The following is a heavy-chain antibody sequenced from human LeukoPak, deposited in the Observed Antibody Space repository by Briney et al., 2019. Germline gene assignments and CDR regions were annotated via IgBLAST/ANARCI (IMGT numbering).Heavy chain of an antibody. Sequence: PGGSLRLSCAASGFTVSSNYMSWVRQAPGKGLEWVSVIYSGGSTYYADSVKGRFTISRDNSKNTLYLQMNSLRAEDTAVYYCARNVYGDSNWFDPWGQGTLVTVSS. CDR3: ARNVYGDSNWFDP. J-gene: IGHJ5*02. V-gene: IGHV3-66*01. CDR1: GFTVSSNY. CDR2: IYSGGST. D-gene: IGHD4-17*01.